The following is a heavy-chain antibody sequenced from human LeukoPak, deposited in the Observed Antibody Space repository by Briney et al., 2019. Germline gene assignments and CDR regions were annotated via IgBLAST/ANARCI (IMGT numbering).Heavy chain of an antibody. Sequence: SGGSLRLSCAASGFTFSSYDTYWVRQVTGKGLEWVSKIGTAGDTYYAGSVKGRFTISRENVKTSLYLQMNSLRAGDTAVYYCARDPHVPYDFWSGYGMDVWGQGTTVTVSS. CDR1: GFTFSSYD. CDR3: ARDPHVPYDFWSGYGMDV. V-gene: IGHV3-13*01. D-gene: IGHD3-3*01. CDR2: IGTAGDT. J-gene: IGHJ6*02.